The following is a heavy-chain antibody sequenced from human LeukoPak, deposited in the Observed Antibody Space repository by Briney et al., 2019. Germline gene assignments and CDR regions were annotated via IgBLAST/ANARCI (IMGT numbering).Heavy chain of an antibody. J-gene: IGHJ4*02. V-gene: IGHV4-34*01. CDR1: GGSFSGYY. CDR3: ARVTRKQLWLRGNYFDY. CDR2: INHSGGT. Sequence: SETLSLTCAVYGGSFSGYYWSWIRQPPGKGLEWIGEINHSGGTNYNPSLKSRVTISVDTSKNQFSLKLSSVTAADTAVYYCARVTRKQLWLRGNYFDYWGQGTLVTVSS. D-gene: IGHD5-18*01.